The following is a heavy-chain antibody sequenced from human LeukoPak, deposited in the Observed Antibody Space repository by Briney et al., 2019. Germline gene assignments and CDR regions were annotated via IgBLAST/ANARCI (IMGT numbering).Heavy chain of an antibody. CDR3: ARAPGREWLFVDY. CDR2: INPSGGST. J-gene: IGHJ4*02. CDR1: DYTFTSYG. V-gene: IGHV1-46*01. Sequence: ASVKVSCKASDYTFTSYGISWVRQAPGQGLEWMGIINPSGGSTSYAQKFQGRVTMTRDTSTSTVYMELSSLRSEDTAVYYCARAPGREWLFVDYWGQGTLVTVSS. D-gene: IGHD3-3*01.